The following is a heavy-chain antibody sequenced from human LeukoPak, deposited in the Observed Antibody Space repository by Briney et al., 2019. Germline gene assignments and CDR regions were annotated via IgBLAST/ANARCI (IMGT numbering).Heavy chain of an antibody. V-gene: IGHV3-23*01. CDR1: GLTFSRYS. CDR3: AKDAAGPEY. D-gene: IGHD6-13*01. Sequence: GGSLRLSCVVSGLTFSRYSMSWVRQAPGKGLEWVSGISASGGDTWYPDPVKGRFTISRDNSKNTLFLQMNSLRVEDTAIYYCAKDAAGPEYWGQGTRVTVSS. J-gene: IGHJ4*02. CDR2: ISASGGDT.